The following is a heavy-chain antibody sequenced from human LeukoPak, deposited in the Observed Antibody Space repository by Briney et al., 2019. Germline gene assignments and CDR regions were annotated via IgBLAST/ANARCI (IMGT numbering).Heavy chain of an antibody. CDR2: INGDGASV. J-gene: IGHJ4*02. V-gene: IGHV3-74*01. Sequence: QLVESGGCWVQPGGSLRLSCVASGFTFNKYWLYWVGQAPGKGRGWASGINGDGASVSYADSVKGRFTISRDNAKNTLYLEMSNLRGEDTAVDYCAKEITQNTSNWYWVNWGRGTLVCVSS. CDR1: GFTFNKYW. D-gene: IGHD6-13*01. CDR3: AKEITQNTSNWYWVN.